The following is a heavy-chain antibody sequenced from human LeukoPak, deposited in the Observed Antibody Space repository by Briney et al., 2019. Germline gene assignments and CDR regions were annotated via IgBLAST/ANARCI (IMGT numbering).Heavy chain of an antibody. CDR3: ARDWANDY. Sequence: AVSLSLSCAASAFTFSDYYLSWIRQAPGKGLEWVSYISSSGSNIYYADSVKGRFTISRDNAKNSLYLLINSARAEDTAVFCCARDWANDYWGQGTLVTVSS. V-gene: IGHV3-11*04. D-gene: IGHD7-27*01. CDR2: ISSSGSNI. J-gene: IGHJ4*02. CDR1: AFTFSDYY.